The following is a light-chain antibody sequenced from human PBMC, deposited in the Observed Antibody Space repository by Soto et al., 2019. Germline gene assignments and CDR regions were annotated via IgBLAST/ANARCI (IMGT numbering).Light chain of an antibody. CDR1: QSVSSY. J-gene: IGKJ4*01. CDR3: QQRSNWLT. V-gene: IGKV3-11*01. CDR2: DAS. Sequence: EIVLTQSPATLSLSPGERATLSCRASQSVSSYLAWYKQKPGQAPRLLIYDASNMATGIPARFSGRGSGTDFTLTISSLEPEDFAVYYCQQRSNWLTFGGGTKVEIK.